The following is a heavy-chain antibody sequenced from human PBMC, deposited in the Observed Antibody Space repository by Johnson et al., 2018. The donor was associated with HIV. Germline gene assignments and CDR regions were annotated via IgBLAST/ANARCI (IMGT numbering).Heavy chain of an antibody. CDR1: GFTFSSYA. V-gene: IGHV3-30*04. Sequence: QVQVVESGGGVVQPGTSLRLSCAASGFTFSSYAMHWVRQAPGTGLEWVAVISYDGSNKYYTDSVKGRFTISRDNSKNTLYLQMNSLRAEDTAVYYCARVGIAARFGAFDIWGQGTMVTVSS. CDR2: ISYDGSNK. J-gene: IGHJ3*02. CDR3: ARVGIAARFGAFDI. D-gene: IGHD6-6*01.